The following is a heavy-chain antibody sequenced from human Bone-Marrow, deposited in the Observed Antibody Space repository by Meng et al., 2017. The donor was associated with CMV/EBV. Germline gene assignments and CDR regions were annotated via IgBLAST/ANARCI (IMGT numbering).Heavy chain of an antibody. J-gene: IGHJ6*01. V-gene: IGHV3-30-3*01. CDR1: GFTFSSYA. D-gene: IGHD2-2*01. Sequence: GGSLRLSCAASGFTFSSYAMHWVRQAPGKGLEWVAVISYDGSNKYYADSVKGRSTISRDNSKNTLYLQMNSLRAEDTAVYYCARDLPDCSSTSCYILGYYYYYYGMDVWGQGTTVTVCS. CDR3: ARDLPDCSSTSCYILGYYYYYYGMDV. CDR2: ISYDGSNK.